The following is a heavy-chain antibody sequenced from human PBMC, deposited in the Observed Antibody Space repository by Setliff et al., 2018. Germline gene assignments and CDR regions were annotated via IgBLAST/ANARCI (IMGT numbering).Heavy chain of an antibody. V-gene: IGHV3-23*01. CDR1: GFTFSSYA. J-gene: IGHJ4*02. D-gene: IGHD2-2*02. CDR2: ISGSGGST. Sequence: PGGSLRLSCAASGFTFSSYAMSWVRQAPGKGLEWVSAISGSGGSTYYADSVKGRFTISRDNSKSTLYLQMLSLRAEDTAVYYCAKGGSTSCYTEIDYWGQGTLVTVSS. CDR3: AKGGSTSCYTEIDY.